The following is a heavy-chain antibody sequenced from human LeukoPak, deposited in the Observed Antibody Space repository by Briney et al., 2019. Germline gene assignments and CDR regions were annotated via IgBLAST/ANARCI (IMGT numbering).Heavy chain of an antibody. J-gene: IGHJ4*01. V-gene: IGHV3-33*01. CDR2: IWYDGSKK. Sequence: GRSLRLSCAESGFTFSSYGMHWVRQAPGKRLHWVAVIWYDGSKKYYADSVKGRFTISRDNSNIPLYLQMTILRAEDTAVDYCARVDGFGYFDYWCHGTLVTVSS. D-gene: IGHD3-10*01. CDR1: GFTFSSYG. CDR3: ARVDGFGYFDY.